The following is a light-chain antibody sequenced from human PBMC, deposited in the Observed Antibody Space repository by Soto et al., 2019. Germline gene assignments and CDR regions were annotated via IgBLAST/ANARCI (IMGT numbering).Light chain of an antibody. CDR1: SSDVGSYDL. CDR2: EVS. V-gene: IGLV2-23*02. J-gene: IGLJ1*01. Sequence: QSVLTQPASVSGSPGQSITISCTGTSSDVGSYDLVSWYQQHPGRAPKLVIYEVSKRPSGVSSRFSGSKSGNTASLTISGLQAEDEADYHCCSYAGTSPFYVFGPGTKVTV. CDR3: CSYAGTSPFYV.